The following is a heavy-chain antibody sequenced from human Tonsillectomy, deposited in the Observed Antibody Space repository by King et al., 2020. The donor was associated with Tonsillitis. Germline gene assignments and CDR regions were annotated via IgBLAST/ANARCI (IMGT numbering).Heavy chain of an antibody. Sequence: VQLVESGGGLVQPGGSLRLSCAASGFTFNNYWMTWVRQAPGKGLEWVANINRDEREKHYVDSVKGRFSTSRDNAKNSLYLQMNSLRAEDTAVYYCASDPTYYVSANSYYDAFDIWGQGTVVTVSS. CDR3: ASDPTYYVSANSYYDAFDI. D-gene: IGHD3-10*01. CDR1: GFTFNNYW. V-gene: IGHV3-7*03. CDR2: INRDEREK. J-gene: IGHJ3*02.